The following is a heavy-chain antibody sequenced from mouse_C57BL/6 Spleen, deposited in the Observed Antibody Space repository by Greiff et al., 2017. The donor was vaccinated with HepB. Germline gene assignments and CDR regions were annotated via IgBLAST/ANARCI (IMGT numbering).Heavy chain of an antibody. Sequence: VKLQQPGAELVKPGASVKLSCKASGYTFTSYWMQWVKQRPGQGLEWIGEIDPSDSYTNYNQKFKGKATLTVDTSSSTAYMQLSSLTSEDSAVYYCARSRSSYAMDYWGQGTSVTVSS. CDR2: IDPSDSYT. D-gene: IGHD1-1*01. CDR3: ARSRSSYAMDY. CDR1: GYTFTSYW. V-gene: IGHV1-50*01. J-gene: IGHJ4*01.